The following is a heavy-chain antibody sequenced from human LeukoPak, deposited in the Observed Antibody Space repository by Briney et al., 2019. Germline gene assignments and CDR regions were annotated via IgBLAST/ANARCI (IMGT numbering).Heavy chain of an antibody. J-gene: IGHJ5*02. V-gene: IGHV3-21*01. D-gene: IGHD3-10*01. CDR1: GFTFSSYS. Sequence: PGESLRLSCAASGFTFSSYSMNWVRQAPGKGLEWVSSISSSSSYIYYADSVKGRFTISRDNAKNSLYLQMNSLRAEDTAVYYCAREDGSGSYRQYNWFDPWGQGTLVTVSS. CDR2: ISSSSSYI. CDR3: AREDGSGSYRQYNWFDP.